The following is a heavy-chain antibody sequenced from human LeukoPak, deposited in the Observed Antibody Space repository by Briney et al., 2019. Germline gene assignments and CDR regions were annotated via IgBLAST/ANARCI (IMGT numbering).Heavy chain of an antibody. V-gene: IGHV3-30-3*01. Sequence: GGSLRLSCAAPGFTFSSYAMHWVRQAPGKGLEWVAVISYDGSNKYYADSVKGRFTISRDNSKNTLYLQMNSLRAEDTAVYYCARGLNAMGLDYWGQGTLVTVSS. CDR3: ARGLNAMGLDY. D-gene: IGHD2-2*01. CDR1: GFTFSSYA. J-gene: IGHJ4*02. CDR2: ISYDGSNK.